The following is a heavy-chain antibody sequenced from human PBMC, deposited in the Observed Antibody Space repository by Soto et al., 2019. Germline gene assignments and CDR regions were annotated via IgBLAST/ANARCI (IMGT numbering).Heavy chain of an antibody. J-gene: IGHJ6*03. Sequence: GESLKISCKGSGYSFTSYWIGWVRQMPGKGLEWMGIIYPGDSDTRYSPSFQGQVTISADKSISTAYLQWSSLKASDTAMYYCARHSGGYSYGSHYYYYYMDVWGKGTTVTVSS. V-gene: IGHV5-51*01. CDR2: IYPGDSDT. CDR3: ARHSGGYSYGSHYYYYYMDV. D-gene: IGHD5-18*01. CDR1: GYSFTSYW.